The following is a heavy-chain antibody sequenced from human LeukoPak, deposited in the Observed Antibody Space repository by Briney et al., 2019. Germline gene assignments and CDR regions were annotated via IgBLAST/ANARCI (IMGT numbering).Heavy chain of an antibody. V-gene: IGHV1-18*01. CDR1: GYTFTSYG. Sequence: LRASVKVSCKASGYTFTSYGISWVRQAPGQGLEWMGWISAYNGNTNYAQKLQSRVTMTTDTSTSTAYMELRSLRSDDTAVYYCARVTYYDFWSGYSSYYYYYMDVWGKGTTVTVSS. CDR3: ARVTYYDFWSGYSSYYYYYMDV. CDR2: ISAYNGNT. J-gene: IGHJ6*03. D-gene: IGHD3-3*01.